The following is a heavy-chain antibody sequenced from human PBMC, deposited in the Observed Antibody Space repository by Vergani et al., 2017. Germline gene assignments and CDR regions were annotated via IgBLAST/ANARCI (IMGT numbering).Heavy chain of an antibody. Sequence: QVQLAESGGGRVQPGRSLRLSCAASGFSFSSHAIHWVRQAPGQGLEWVAVISNDGSKKYYADSVKGRFTISRDNSKNTLDLQMNSLRTQDTAVYYCAKAGSDTSRSLQYNFYKEVWGKGTTVTVS. CDR2: ISNDGSKK. CDR1: GFSFSSHA. V-gene: IGHV3-30*18. CDR3: AKAGSDTSRSLQYNFYKEV. D-gene: IGHD3-10*01. J-gene: IGHJ6*03.